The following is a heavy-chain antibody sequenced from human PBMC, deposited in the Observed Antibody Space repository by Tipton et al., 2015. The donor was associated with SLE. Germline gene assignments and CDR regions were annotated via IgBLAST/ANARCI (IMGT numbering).Heavy chain of an antibody. CDR3: AREQQYYYYYYYMDV. Sequence: SLRLSCAASGFTFSSYGMHWVRQAPGKGLEWVAFIRYDGSNKYYADSVKGRFTISRDNSKNTLYLQMNSLRAEDTAVYYCAREQQYYYYYYYMDVWGKGTTVTVSS. CDR2: IRYDGSNK. CDR1: GFTFSSYG. D-gene: IGHD6-13*01. V-gene: IGHV3-30*02. J-gene: IGHJ6*03.